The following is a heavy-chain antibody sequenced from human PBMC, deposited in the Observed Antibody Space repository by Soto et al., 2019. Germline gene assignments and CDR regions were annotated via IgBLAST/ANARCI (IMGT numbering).Heavy chain of an antibody. J-gene: IGHJ6*02. D-gene: IGHD1-26*01. CDR3: ARGRSPTGYYYGMDV. V-gene: IGHV4-34*01. CDR2: INHSGST. Sequence: SETLSLTCAVYGGSFSGYYWSWIRQPPGKGLEWIGEINHSGSTNYNPSLKSRVTISVDTSKNQFSLKLSSVTAADTAVYYCARGRSPTGYYYGMDVWGQGTTVTVSS. CDR1: GGSFSGYY.